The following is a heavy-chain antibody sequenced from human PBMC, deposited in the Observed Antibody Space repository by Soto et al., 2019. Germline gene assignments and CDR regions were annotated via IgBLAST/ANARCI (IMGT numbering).Heavy chain of an antibody. CDR3: ARLSRPNYYDTSGFFKGNWFDP. Sequence: QVQLVQSGAEVKKPGSSMKVSCKASGGTFNSYDINWVRQAPGQGLEWMGGIIPIVETPKYAQKFQGRVTKTADESTNTGYMELSSLRSEDTAMYYCARLSRPNYYDTSGFFKGNWFDPWGQGTLVTVSS. CDR2: IIPIVETP. CDR1: GGTFNSYD. D-gene: IGHD3-22*01. J-gene: IGHJ5*02. V-gene: IGHV1-69*01.